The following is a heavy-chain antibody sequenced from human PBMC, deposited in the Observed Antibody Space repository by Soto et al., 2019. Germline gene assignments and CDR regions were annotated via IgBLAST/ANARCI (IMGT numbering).Heavy chain of an antibody. CDR2: IYYSGST. Sequence: SETLSLSCTVSGGSISSYYWSWIRQPPGKGLEWIGYIYYSGSTNYNPSLKSRVTISVDTSKNQFSLKLSSVTAADTAVYYCARDVSSSWHNWFDPWGQGTLVTVSS. V-gene: IGHV4-59*01. CDR1: GGSISSYY. D-gene: IGHD6-13*01. CDR3: ARDVSSSWHNWFDP. J-gene: IGHJ5*02.